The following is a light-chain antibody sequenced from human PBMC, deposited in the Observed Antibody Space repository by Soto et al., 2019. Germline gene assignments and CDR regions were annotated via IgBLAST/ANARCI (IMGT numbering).Light chain of an antibody. CDR2: LGF. V-gene: IGKV2-28*01. J-gene: IGKJ1*01. CDR1: QSLLADNGYTY. Sequence: DIVMTQSPLSLPVTPGEPASISCRSSQSLLADNGYTYFDWYLQTPGQSPQLLIYLGFTRASGVPDRFSGSGSGTDFTLKISRVEAEDVGIYYCMQALQTPRTFGQGTKVEIK. CDR3: MQALQTPRT.